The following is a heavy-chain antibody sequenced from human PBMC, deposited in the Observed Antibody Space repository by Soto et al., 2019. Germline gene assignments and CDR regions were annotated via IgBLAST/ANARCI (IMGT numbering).Heavy chain of an antibody. Sequence: ESEGGVVQPGRSLRLSCAASGFTFSNYGMHWVRQAPGKGLEWVAGMSYDGSKKYYVDSVKGRFTISRDNSQNTLYLQMNSLRDEDTAVYYCAKEGALGDFDYWGQGTLVTVSS. CDR1: GFTFSNYG. V-gene: IGHV3-30*18. J-gene: IGHJ4*02. CDR2: MSYDGSKK. CDR3: AKEGALGDFDY. D-gene: IGHD7-27*01.